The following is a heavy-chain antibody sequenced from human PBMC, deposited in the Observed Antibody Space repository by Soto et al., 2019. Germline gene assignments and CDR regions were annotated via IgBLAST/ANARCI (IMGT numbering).Heavy chain of an antibody. CDR3: ARDAWNDGFGWFDP. J-gene: IGHJ5*02. Sequence: SETLSLTCTVSGGSISSGDYYWSWIRQPPGKGLEWIGYIYYSGSTYYNPSLKSRVTISVDTSKNQFSLKLSSVTAADTAVYYCARDAWNDGFGWFDPWGQGTLVTVSS. V-gene: IGHV4-30-4*02. D-gene: IGHD1-1*01. CDR2: IYYSGST. CDR1: GGSISSGDYY.